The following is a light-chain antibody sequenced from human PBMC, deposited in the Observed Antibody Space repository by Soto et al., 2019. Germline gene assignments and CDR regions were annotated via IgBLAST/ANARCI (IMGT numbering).Light chain of an antibody. Sequence: EIVMTQSPATLSVSPGERTTLSCSASQSVGNNLAWYQQKPGQAPRLLIYGAYTRATDIPDRFSGSGSGTDFTLTINRLEPEDFAVYYCQQYGNSPITFGQGTRLEI. CDR1: QSVGNN. V-gene: IGKV3-20*01. CDR3: QQYGNSPIT. J-gene: IGKJ5*01. CDR2: GAY.